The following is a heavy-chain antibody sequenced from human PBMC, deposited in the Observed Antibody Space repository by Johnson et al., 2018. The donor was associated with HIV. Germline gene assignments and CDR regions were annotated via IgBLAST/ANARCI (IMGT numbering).Heavy chain of an antibody. CDR3: ARDPGFDDAFDI. CDR2: IYSGGST. J-gene: IGHJ3*02. Sequence: VQLVEYGGGLVQPGGSLRLSCAASGFSVSSNYMSWVRQAPGKGLEWVSVIYSGGSTYYADSVKGRFTISRDNSKNSLYLQMNSLRAEDTAVYYCARDPGFDDAFDIWGQGTMVTVSS. CDR1: GFSVSSNY. V-gene: IGHV3-66*01.